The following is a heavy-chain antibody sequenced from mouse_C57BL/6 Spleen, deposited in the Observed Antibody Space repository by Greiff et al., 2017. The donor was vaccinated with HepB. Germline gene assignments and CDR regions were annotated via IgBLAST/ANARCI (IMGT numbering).Heavy chain of an antibody. CDR2: ISSGSSTI. CDR1: GFTFSDYG. V-gene: IGHV5-17*01. CDR3: ASNPPFAY. Sequence: EVMLVESGGGLVKPGGSLKLSCAASGFTFSDYGMHWVRQAPEKGLEWVAYISSGSSTIYYADKVKGRFTISRDNAKNTLFMQMTSLRSEDTAMYYCASNPPFAYWGQGTGHCLC. J-gene: IGHJ3*01.